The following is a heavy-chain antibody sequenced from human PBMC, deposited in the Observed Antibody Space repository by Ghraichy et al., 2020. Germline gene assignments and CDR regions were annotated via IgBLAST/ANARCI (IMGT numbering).Heavy chain of an antibody. CDR1: GGTFSSYA. Sequence: SVKVSCKASGGTFSSYAISWVRQAPGQGLEWMGGIIPIFGTANYAQKFQGRVTITADKSTSTAYMELSSLRSEDTAVYYCARWLAAAGTPSGGRPQEGFWFGPWGQGTLVTVSS. D-gene: IGHD6-13*01. V-gene: IGHV1-69*06. CDR2: IIPIFGTA. J-gene: IGHJ5*02. CDR3: ARWLAAAGTPSGGRPQEGFWFGP.